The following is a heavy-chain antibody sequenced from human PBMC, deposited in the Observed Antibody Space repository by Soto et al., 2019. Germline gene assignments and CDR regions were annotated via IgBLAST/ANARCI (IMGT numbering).Heavy chain of an antibody. V-gene: IGHV1-8*01. CDR2: MNPNSGNT. Sequence: ASVKVSCKASGYTFTSYDINWVRQATGQGLEWMGWMNPNSGNTGYAQKFQGRVTMTRNTSISTAYMELSSLRSEDTAVYYCARASSSTYYYGMGVCGQLTTVTVSS. J-gene: IGHJ6*02. CDR1: GYTFTSYD. CDR3: ARASSSTYYYGMGV. D-gene: IGHD6-6*01.